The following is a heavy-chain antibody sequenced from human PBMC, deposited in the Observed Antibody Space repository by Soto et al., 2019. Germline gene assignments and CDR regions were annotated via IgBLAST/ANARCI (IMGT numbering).Heavy chain of an antibody. J-gene: IGHJ6*03. D-gene: IGHD1-1*01. CDR1: GFTVSSNY. V-gene: IGHV3-53*04. Sequence: GGSLRLSCAASGFTVSSNYMSWVRQAPGKGLEWVSVIYSGGSTYYADSVKGRFTISRHNSKNTLYLQMNSLRAEDTAVYYCARDTRNDPNYYYYYMDVWGKGTTVTVSS. CDR2: IYSGGST. CDR3: ARDTRNDPNYYYYYMDV.